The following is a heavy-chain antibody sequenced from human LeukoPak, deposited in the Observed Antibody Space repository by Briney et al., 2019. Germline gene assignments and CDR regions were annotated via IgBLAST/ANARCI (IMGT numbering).Heavy chain of an antibody. Sequence: GASVTVSCKASGGTFSSYAISWVRQAAGQGLEWMGGIIPIFGTANYAQKFPGRVTITADESTSTAYMELSSLRSEDTAVYYCASAEYYDSSGPTKCDYWGQGTLVTVSS. CDR3: ASAEYYDSSGPTKCDY. D-gene: IGHD3-22*01. CDR2: IIPIFGTA. V-gene: IGHV1-69*13. J-gene: IGHJ4*02. CDR1: GGTFSSYA.